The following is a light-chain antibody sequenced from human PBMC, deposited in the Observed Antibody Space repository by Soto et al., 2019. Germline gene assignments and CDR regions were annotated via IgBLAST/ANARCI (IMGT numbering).Light chain of an antibody. Sequence: EIVLTQSPGTLSLSPGERATLSCRASQSVSSSYLAWYQQKPGQAPRLLIYGASSRATGIPDRFSGSGSGPDFTLTISRLEPADFAVYYFQQYGSSPSTFGQGTKAEIK. CDR3: QQYGSSPST. CDR1: QSVSSSY. V-gene: IGKV3-20*01. J-gene: IGKJ1*01. CDR2: GAS.